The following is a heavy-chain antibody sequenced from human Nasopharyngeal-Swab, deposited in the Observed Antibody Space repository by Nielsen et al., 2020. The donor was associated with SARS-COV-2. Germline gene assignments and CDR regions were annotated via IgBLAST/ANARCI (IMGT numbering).Heavy chain of an antibody. Sequence: SETLSLTCTVSGGSIGSYYWSWIRQPPGKGLEWIGYIYYSGSTNYNPSPKSRVTISVDTSKNQFSLKLSSVTAADTAVYYCARGGWGNWFDPWGQGTLVTVSS. V-gene: IGHV4-59*01. J-gene: IGHJ5*02. CDR1: GGSIGSYY. CDR2: IYYSGST. D-gene: IGHD3-16*01. CDR3: ARGGWGNWFDP.